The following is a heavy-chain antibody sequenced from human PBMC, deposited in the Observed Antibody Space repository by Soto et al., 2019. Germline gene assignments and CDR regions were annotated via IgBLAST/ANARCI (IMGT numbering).Heavy chain of an antibody. J-gene: IGHJ4*02. D-gene: IGHD4-17*01. CDR2: ISYDGSEK. Sequence: QVQLVESGGGVVQPGRSLRLSCAASGFTFSSYGMHWVRQAPGKGLEWVAVISYDGSEKYYAVSVKGRFTISRDKSKNKLYLQMNSLRAEDTAVYYCAKGAVTTALDYGDSWGQVTLVALSS. CDR3: AKGAVTTALDYGDS. CDR1: GFTFSSYG. V-gene: IGHV3-30*18.